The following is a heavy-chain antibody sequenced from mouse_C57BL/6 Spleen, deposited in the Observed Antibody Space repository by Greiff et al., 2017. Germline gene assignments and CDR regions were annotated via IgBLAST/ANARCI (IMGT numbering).Heavy chain of an antibody. D-gene: IGHD2-4*01. CDR2: FYPGSGSI. CDR1: GYTFTEYT. J-gene: IGHJ3*01. V-gene: IGHV1-62-2*01. CDR3: ARHEDGHYYDYDGAWFAY. Sequence: QVQLHQSGAELVKPGASVKLSCKASGYTFTEYTIHWVKQRSGQGLEWIGWFYPGSGSIKYNEKFKDKATLTADKSSSTVYMELSRLTSEDSAVYFCARHEDGHYYDYDGAWFAYWGQGTLVTVSA.